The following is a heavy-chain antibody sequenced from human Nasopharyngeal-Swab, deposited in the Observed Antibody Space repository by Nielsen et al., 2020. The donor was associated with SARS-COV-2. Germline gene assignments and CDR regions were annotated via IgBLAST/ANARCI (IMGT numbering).Heavy chain of an antibody. CDR2: VITSGTYI. J-gene: IGHJ6*02. D-gene: IGHD6-19*01. CDR1: GFTFSSYS. CDR3: ARTGSLGYSGGWGYGSSPLYNAMDV. V-gene: IGHV3-21*01. Sequence: GGSLRLSCAASGFTFSSYSMNWVRQAPGKGLEWVSSVITSGTYIYYADSVKGRFTISRDNAKNSLYLQMNSLRAEDTAVYYCARTGSLGYSGGWGYGSSPLYNAMDVWGQGTTVTVSS.